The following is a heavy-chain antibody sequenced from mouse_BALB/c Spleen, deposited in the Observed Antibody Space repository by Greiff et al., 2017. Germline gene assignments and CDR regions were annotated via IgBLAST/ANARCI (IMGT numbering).Heavy chain of an antibody. CDR2: IDPENGDT. CDR1: GFNITDYY. Sequence: VQLQQSGPELVRPGASVKLSCTASGFNITDYYMHWVKQRPAQGLEWIGWIDPENGDTEYAPKFQGKATMTADTSSNTAYLHLSSLTSEDTAVYSGNGWNGNDGFAYWGQGTLVTVSA. CDR3: NGWNGNDGFAY. J-gene: IGHJ3*01. V-gene: IGHV14-4*02. D-gene: IGHD2-2*01.